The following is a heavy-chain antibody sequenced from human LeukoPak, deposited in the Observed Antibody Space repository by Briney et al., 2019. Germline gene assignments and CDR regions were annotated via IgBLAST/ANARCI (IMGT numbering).Heavy chain of an antibody. CDR2: MFGDGGT. Sequence: SETLSLTCSVSGGSMSSDYWSWIRQSPGNGLEWIGRMFGDGGTNYSPSFQRRAPMSVDTSTRRLSLRLNSVTAADTAVYYCARQAAKKWDLPGSFDSWGQGILVTVSS. CDR1: GGSMSSDY. D-gene: IGHD1-26*01. J-gene: IGHJ4*02. V-gene: IGHV4-59*08. CDR3: ARQAAKKWDLPGSFDS.